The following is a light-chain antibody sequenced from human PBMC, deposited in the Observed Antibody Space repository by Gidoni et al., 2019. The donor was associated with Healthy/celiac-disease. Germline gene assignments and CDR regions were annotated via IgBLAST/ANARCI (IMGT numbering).Light chain of an antibody. CDR3: QQYKNWPPWT. CDR2: GAS. CDR1: QSVSSN. V-gene: IGKV3-15*01. J-gene: IGKJ1*01. Sequence: EIVMTQSPATLSVSPGERATLSCRASQSVSSNLAWYQQKPGQAPRLLIYGASPRDTGIPARFSGSGSGTEFTRTISSRQSEDFAVYYCQQYKNWPPWTFGQGTKVEIK.